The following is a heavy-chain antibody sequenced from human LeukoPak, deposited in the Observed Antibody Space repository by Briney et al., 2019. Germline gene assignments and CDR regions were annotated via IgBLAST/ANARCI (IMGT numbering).Heavy chain of an antibody. CDR2: IIPILGIA. CDR3: ARDQLWFGELQSSFDP. CDR1: GGTFSSYA. D-gene: IGHD3-10*01. V-gene: IGHV1-69*04. J-gene: IGHJ5*02. Sequence: SVKVSCKASGGTFSSYAISWVRQAPGRGLEWMGRIIPILGIANYAQKFQGRVTITADKSTSTAYMELSSLRSEDTAVYYCARDQLWFGELQSSFDPWGQGTLVTVSS.